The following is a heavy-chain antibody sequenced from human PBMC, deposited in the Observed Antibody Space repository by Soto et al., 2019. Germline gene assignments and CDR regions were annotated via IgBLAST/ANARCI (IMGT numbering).Heavy chain of an antibody. CDR1: GGTFSSYA. Sequence: QVQLVQSGAEVKKPGSSVKVSCKASGGTFSSYAISWVRQAPGQGLEWMGGIIPIFGTANYAQKFQGRVTITADESTSTAYMELSSLRSEDTAVYYCARRGSYPQRTGCACDIWGQGTMVTVSS. V-gene: IGHV1-69*01. D-gene: IGHD1-26*01. CDR3: ARRGSYPQRTGCACDI. J-gene: IGHJ3*02. CDR2: IIPIFGTA.